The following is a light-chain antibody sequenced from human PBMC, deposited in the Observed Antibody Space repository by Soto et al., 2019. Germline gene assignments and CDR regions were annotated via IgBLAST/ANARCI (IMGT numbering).Light chain of an antibody. Sequence: QSVLTQPASVSGSPGQSITISCTGTSSDVGRYNLVPWYQHHPGKAPKLIIYDVTQWPSGASNRFSGSKSGNTASLTIFGLQAEDEADYYCCSYAGTTTFYVFGTGTKVTVL. CDR1: SSDVGRYNL. CDR2: DVT. CDR3: CSYAGTTTFYV. V-gene: IGLV2-23*02. J-gene: IGLJ1*01.